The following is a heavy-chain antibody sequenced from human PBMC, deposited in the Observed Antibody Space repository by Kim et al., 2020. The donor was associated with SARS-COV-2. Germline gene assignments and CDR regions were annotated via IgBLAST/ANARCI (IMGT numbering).Heavy chain of an antibody. Sequence: CYNPALKIRVTISVETSKNQFSRRLSSGTAADTAVYYCYSIGPGGGLFDYWGQGTLVTVSS. V-gene: IGHV4-39*01. CDR3: YSIGPGGGLFDY. J-gene: IGHJ4*02. D-gene: IGHD6-25*01.